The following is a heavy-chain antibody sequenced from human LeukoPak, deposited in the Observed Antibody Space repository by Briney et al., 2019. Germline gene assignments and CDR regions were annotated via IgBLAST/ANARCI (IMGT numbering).Heavy chain of an antibody. CDR2: ISSSSSYI. D-gene: IGHD3-10*01. CDR1: GFTFSSYS. Sequence: GGSLRLSCAASGFTFSSYSMNWVRQAPGKGLEWVSSISSSSSYIYYADSVKDRFTISRDNAKNSLYLQMNSLRAEDTAVYYCARLGGSGRTFDYWGQGTLVTVSS. J-gene: IGHJ4*02. V-gene: IGHV3-21*01. CDR3: ARLGGSGRTFDY.